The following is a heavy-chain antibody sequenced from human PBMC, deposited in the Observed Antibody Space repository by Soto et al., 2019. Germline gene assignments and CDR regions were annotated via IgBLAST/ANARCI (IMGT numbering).Heavy chain of an antibody. D-gene: IGHD2-21*01. Sequence: GASVKVSCKASGYTFTSYGISWVRQAPGQGLEWMGWISAYNGNTNYAQKLQGRVTMTTDTSTSTAYMELRSLRSDDTAVYYCAKVAPSISILWGFDHWGPGTLVTVSS. CDR2: ISAYNGNT. CDR1: GYTFTSYG. J-gene: IGHJ4*02. V-gene: IGHV1-18*01. CDR3: AKVAPSISILWGFDH.